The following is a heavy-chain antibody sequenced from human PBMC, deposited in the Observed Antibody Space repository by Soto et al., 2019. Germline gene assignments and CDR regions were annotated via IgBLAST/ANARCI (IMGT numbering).Heavy chain of an antibody. D-gene: IGHD5-18*01. CDR1: GFTFSSYW. CDR2: IKQDGSEK. J-gene: IGHJ6*03. V-gene: IGHV3-7*01. CDR3: ARILVDTAMLYYYYYYYMDV. Sequence: GGSLRLSCAASGFTFSSYWMSWVRQAPGKGLEWVANIKQDGSEKYYVDSVKGRFTISRDNAKNSLYLQMNSLRAEDTAVYYCARILVDTAMLYYYYYYYMDVWGKGTTVTVSS.